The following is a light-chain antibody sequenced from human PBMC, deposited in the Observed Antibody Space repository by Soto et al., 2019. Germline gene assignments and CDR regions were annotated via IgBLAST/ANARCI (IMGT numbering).Light chain of an antibody. V-gene: IGKV1-27*01. J-gene: IGKJ4*01. Sequence: DIQMTQSPSSLSASVGDRVTITCRASQGISNYLAWYQQIPGKVPKLLISAASTLQSGVPSRFSGSGSGTYFTLTISSLQHDDVATYYCQKYTNVPAFGGGTKVEIK. CDR3: QKYTNVPA. CDR2: AAS. CDR1: QGISNY.